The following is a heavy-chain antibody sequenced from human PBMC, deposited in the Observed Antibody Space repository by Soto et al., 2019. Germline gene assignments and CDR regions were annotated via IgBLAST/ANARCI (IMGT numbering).Heavy chain of an antibody. CDR2: ISGSGAST. CDR1: GFTFSSHA. CDR3: AKGPMVRY. D-gene: IGHD3-10*01. J-gene: IGHJ4*02. Sequence: GGSLRLSCAASGFTFSSHAMSWVRQPPGKGPEWVSAISGSGASTYYGDSVKGRFSISRDNSKNTLYLQMNSLRAEDTAVYYCAKGPMVRYWGQGTLVTVSS. V-gene: IGHV3-23*01.